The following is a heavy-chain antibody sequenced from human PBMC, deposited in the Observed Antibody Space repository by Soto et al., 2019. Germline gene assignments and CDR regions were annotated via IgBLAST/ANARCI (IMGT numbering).Heavy chain of an antibody. CDR1: GGSISSGGYY. CDR2: ISYSASS. CDR3: ARGPAYIDGWRTFDL. D-gene: IGHD6-19*01. V-gene: IGHV4-31*03. J-gene: IGHJ4*02. Sequence: SETLSLTCNVSGGSISSGGYYWNWIRQVPGRGLEWIGYISYSASSFYNPSLRSRVTMSEDTSKNQFSLRLSSVTAADTAVYFCARGPAYIDGWRTFDLWGRGILVTVSS.